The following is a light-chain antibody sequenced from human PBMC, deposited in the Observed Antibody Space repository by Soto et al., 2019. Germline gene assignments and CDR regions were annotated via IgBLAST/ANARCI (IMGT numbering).Light chain of an antibody. CDR2: EVT. CDR1: SEDVGGYNY. Sequence: QSALAQPASVSGSPGQSITISCSGTSEDVGGYNYVSWYQHHPGKAPKLMIYEVTNRPSGLSNRFSGSKSGSTASLTISGLQAEDEADYYCSSYTRSNTLVFGTGTKVTVL. CDR3: SSYTRSNTLV. J-gene: IGLJ1*01. V-gene: IGLV2-14*01.